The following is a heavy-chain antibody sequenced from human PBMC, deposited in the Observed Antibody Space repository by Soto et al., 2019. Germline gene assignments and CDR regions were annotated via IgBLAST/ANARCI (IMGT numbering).Heavy chain of an antibody. J-gene: IGHJ5*02. D-gene: IGHD6-13*01. CDR1: GFTFSSYS. Sequence: GGSLRLSCAASGFTFSSYSMNWVRQAPGKGLEWVSTISSNSAYIYYTDALRGRFTISRDNAKNSLHLQMNSLRAEDTAVYYCTRDASRDSSARGWFDPWGPGTLVTVSS. CDR3: TRDASRDSSARGWFDP. CDR2: ISSNSAYI. V-gene: IGHV3-21*01.